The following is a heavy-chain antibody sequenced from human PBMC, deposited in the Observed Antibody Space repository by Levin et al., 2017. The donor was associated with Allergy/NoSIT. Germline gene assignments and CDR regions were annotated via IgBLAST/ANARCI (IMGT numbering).Heavy chain of an antibody. V-gene: IGHV3-48*02. CDR2: IRGRSTTI. CDR1: GFPFSSYS. CDR3: ARGPDYGDKLYYYYYYMDV. Sequence: GGSLRLSCAVSGFPFSSYSMNWVRQAPGKGLEWVSYIRGRSTTIYYADSVKGRFTISRDNAKNSLYLQMNSLRDEDTAIYYCARGPDYGDKLYYYYYYMDVWGKGTTVTVSS. D-gene: IGHD4-17*01. J-gene: IGHJ6*03.